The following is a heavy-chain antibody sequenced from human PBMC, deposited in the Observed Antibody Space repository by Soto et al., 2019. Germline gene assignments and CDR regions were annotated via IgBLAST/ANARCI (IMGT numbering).Heavy chain of an antibody. CDR3: ARGRDYGGNILAFDI. CDR2: ISWNSGTI. J-gene: IGHJ3*02. D-gene: IGHD4-17*01. V-gene: IGHV3-9*01. Sequence: PGGSLRLSCVASGFRFDDYAMHWVRQVPGKGLEWVSGISWNSGTIDYVDSVKGRFTISRDNAKNSLYLQMNSLRAEDTALYYCARGRDYGGNILAFDIWGQGTMVTVSS. CDR1: GFRFDDYA.